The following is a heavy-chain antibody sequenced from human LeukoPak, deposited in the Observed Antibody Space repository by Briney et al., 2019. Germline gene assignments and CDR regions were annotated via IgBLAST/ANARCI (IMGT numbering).Heavy chain of an antibody. V-gene: IGHV1-18*04. J-gene: IGHJ3*02. Sequence: ASVKVSCKASGYTFTSYYMNWVRQAPGQGLEWMGWISAYNGNTNYAQKLQGRVTMTTDTSTSTAYMELRSLRSDDTAVYYCARDVDRITMVRGVITGDAFDIWGQGTMVTVSS. CDR2: ISAYNGNT. D-gene: IGHD3-10*01. CDR1: GYTFTSYY. CDR3: ARDVDRITMVRGVITGDAFDI.